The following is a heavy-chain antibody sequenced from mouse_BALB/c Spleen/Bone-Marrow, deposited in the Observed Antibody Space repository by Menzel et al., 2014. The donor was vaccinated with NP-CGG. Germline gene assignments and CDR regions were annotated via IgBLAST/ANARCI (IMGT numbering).Heavy chain of an antibody. CDR3: ARGDDYDPFAY. V-gene: IGHV1S41*01. Sequence: DLVKPGASVKLSCKASGCTFTSYWINWIKQRPGQGLEWIGRIAPGSGSTYYNEMFKGKATLTVDTSSSTAYIQLSSLSSEDSAVYFCARGDDYDPFAYWCQGTLVTVSA. CDR2: IAPGSGST. D-gene: IGHD2-4*01. CDR1: GCTFTSYW. J-gene: IGHJ3*01.